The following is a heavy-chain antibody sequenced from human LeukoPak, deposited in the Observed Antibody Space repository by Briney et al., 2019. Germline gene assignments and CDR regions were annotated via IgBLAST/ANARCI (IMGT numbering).Heavy chain of an antibody. CDR2: IYYSGST. Sequence: SETLSLTCTVSGGSISSSSYYWGWIRQPPGKGLEWIGSIYYSGSTYYNPSLKSRVTISVDTSKNQFSLKLISVTAADTAVYYCARGPPYIVVVTAIGFFDYWGQGTLVTVSS. V-gene: IGHV4-39*01. CDR3: ARGPPYIVVVTAIGFFDY. CDR1: GGSISSSSYY. J-gene: IGHJ4*02. D-gene: IGHD2-21*02.